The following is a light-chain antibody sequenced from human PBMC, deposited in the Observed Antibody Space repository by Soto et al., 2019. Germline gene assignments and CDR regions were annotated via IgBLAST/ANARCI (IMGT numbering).Light chain of an antibody. V-gene: IGLV1-44*01. CDR3: AAWDDSLNGYV. CDR2: SNN. CDR1: SSNIGSNT. Sequence: QSVLTQPPSASGTPGQRVTISCSGSSSNIGSNTVNWFQQLPGTAPKLLIYSNNQWPSGVPDRFSGSKSGTSASLAISGLQSADEADYYCAAWDDSLNGYVFGTGTKLTVL. J-gene: IGLJ1*01.